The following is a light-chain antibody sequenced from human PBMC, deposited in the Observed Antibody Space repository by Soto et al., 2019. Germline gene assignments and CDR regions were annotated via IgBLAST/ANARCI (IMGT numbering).Light chain of an antibody. CDR3: HQYANAPLT. Sequence: EIVLTQSPGTLSLSPGERATLSCRDSRSVGNSYLAWYQQKPGQPPRLLIYHASIRATGTPDRFSGSGSGTDFTLTISTLEPEDFAVYYCHQYANAPLTFGGGTKVEIK. CDR1: RSVGNSY. J-gene: IGKJ4*01. V-gene: IGKV3-20*01. CDR2: HAS.